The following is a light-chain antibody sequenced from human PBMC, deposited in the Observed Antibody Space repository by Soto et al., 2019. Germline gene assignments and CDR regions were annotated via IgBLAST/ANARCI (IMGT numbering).Light chain of an antibody. CDR1: QSVLYSSDNKNY. Sequence: DIVMTQSPDSLAVSLGERATINCKSSQSVLYSSDNKNYLAWYQQKPGQPPKLLIYWASTRDSGVPDRFSGSGSGADITLTISSLQAEDVGVYYCQKYYSTLTFGGGTKVEIK. CDR3: QKYYSTLT. CDR2: WAS. V-gene: IGKV4-1*01. J-gene: IGKJ4*01.